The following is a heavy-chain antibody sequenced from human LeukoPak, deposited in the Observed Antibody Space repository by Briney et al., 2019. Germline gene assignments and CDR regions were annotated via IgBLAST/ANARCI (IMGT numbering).Heavy chain of an antibody. J-gene: IGHJ4*02. Sequence: PSETLSPTCTVSGVSISSSNSYWGWLRQPPGKGLEWIGEINHSGSTNYNPSLKSRVTISVDTSKNQFSLKLSSVTAADTAVYYCARGPNFRGRRYCSSTSCQPDRRGYWGQGTLVTVSS. V-gene: IGHV4-39*07. CDR1: GVSISSSNSY. CDR3: ARGPNFRGRRYCSSTSCQPDRRGY. D-gene: IGHD2-2*01. CDR2: INHSGST.